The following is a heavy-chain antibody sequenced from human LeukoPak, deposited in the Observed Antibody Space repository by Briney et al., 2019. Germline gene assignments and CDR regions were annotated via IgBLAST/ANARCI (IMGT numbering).Heavy chain of an antibody. CDR2: MCYSGST. Sequence: PSETLSLTCTVSGGSINSGDYYWSWIRQPPGKGLEWIAYMCYSGSTYYNPSRKSRVTMAADTSKNQLALKLSSVTAADTAVYYCARRYYYDSRIDPWGQGILVTVSS. D-gene: IGHD3-22*01. J-gene: IGHJ5*02. CDR3: ARRYYYDSRIDP. V-gene: IGHV4-30-4*01. CDR1: GGSINSGDYY.